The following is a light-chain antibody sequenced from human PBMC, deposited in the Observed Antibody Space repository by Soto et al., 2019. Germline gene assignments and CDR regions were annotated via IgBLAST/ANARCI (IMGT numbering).Light chain of an antibody. CDR3: QQYGSSPTT. Sequence: EIGLTQSPGTLSLSPAERATLSCRASQSVSSSYLAWYQQKPGQAPRLLIYGASSRATGIPDRFSGSGSGTDFTLTISRLEPEDFAVYYCQQYGSSPTTFGQGTRLEIK. CDR1: QSVSSSY. V-gene: IGKV3-20*01. CDR2: GAS. J-gene: IGKJ5*01.